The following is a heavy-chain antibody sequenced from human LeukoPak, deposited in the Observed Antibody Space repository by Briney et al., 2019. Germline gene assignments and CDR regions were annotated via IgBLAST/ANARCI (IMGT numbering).Heavy chain of an antibody. CDR3: AREGVTIFGLVRTQTTKSPHRFDP. V-gene: IGHV1-46*01. CDR2: INPSGGST. D-gene: IGHD3-3*01. CDR1: GYTFTTYH. J-gene: IGHJ5*02. Sequence: ASVKVSCKASGYTFTTYHMHWVRQAPGQGLEWMGIINPSGGSTNYAQKFQGRVTMTRDMSTSTVYMELSSLRSDDTAVYYCAREGVTIFGLVRTQTTKSPHRFDPWGQGTLVTVSS.